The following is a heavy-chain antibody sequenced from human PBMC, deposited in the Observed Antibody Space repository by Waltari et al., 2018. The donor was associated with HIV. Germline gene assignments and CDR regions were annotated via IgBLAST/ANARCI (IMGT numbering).Heavy chain of an antibody. V-gene: IGHV7-4-1*02. Sequence: QVQLVQSGSELKKPGASVKVSCKASGYTFTSYAMNWVRQAPGQGLGWMGWINTNTGKPTYAQGFTGRCVCSLDTSVSTAYLQISSLNAEDTAVYYCARVPIVPSSGSTVGYYFDYWGQGTLVTVSS. D-gene: IGHD4-17*01. CDR2: INTNTGKP. J-gene: IGHJ4*02. CDR1: GYTFTSYA. CDR3: ARVPIVPSSGSTVGYYFDY.